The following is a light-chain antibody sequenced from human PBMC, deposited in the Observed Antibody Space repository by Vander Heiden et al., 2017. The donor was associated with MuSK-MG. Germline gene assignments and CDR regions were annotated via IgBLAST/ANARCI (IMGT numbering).Light chain of an antibody. V-gene: IGKV1-5*03. Sequence: IQMTNSPSTLSASVGDRVTITCRASQSISSWLAWYQQKPGKAPKLLIYKASSLESGVPSRFSGSGSGTEFTLTISSLQPDDFATYYCQQDNSYSRTFGQGTKVEI. CDR3: QQDNSYSRT. J-gene: IGKJ1*01. CDR2: KAS. CDR1: QSISSW.